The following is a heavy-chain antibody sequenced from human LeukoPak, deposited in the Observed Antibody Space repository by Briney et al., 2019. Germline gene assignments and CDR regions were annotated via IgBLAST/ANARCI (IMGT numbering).Heavy chain of an antibody. CDR3: ARDIIRRGYHTGEGY. D-gene: IGHD2-8*02. Sequence: DPGGSLRLSCAASGFTVSSNYMSWVRQAPGKGREWVSVIYSGGSTYYADSVKGRFTISRDNSKNTLYLQMNSLRAEDTAVYYCARDIIRRGYHTGEGYWGQGTLVTVSS. V-gene: IGHV3-53*01. J-gene: IGHJ4*02. CDR2: IYSGGST. CDR1: GFTVSSNY.